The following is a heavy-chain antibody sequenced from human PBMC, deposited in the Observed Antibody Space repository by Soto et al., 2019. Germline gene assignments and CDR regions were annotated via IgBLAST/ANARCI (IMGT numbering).Heavy chain of an antibody. CDR2: ITNTGGRT. D-gene: IGHD3-10*01. CDR1: EVTFSSHA. CDR3: AKAGYGSGSYYTLSFDS. Sequence: GGSLRLSWTAAEVTFSSHAVRWVRKAPGKGLECVSAITNTGGRTDYADSVKGRFTISRDNSKNMLYLQMNSLRAEDTAVYYCAKAGYGSGSYYTLSFDSWGQGPQVTVSS. V-gene: IGHV3-23*01. J-gene: IGHJ4*02.